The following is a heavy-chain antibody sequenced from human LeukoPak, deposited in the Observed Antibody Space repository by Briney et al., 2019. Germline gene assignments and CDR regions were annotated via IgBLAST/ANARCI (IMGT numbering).Heavy chain of an antibody. CDR3: ERHYCTNGVCYVDY. CDR1: GYTFTGYY. CDR2: INPNSGGT. V-gene: IGHV1-2*02. Sequence: ASVKVSCKASGYTFTGYYMHWVRQAPGQGLEWMGWINPNSGGTNYAQKFQGRVTMTRDTSISTAYMELSRLRSDDTAVYYCERHYCTNGVCYVDYWGQGTLVTVSS. J-gene: IGHJ4*02. D-gene: IGHD2-8*01.